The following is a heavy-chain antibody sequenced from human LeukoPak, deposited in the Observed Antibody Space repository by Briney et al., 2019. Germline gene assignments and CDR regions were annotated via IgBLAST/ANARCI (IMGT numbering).Heavy chain of an antibody. Sequence: SETLSLTCTVSGGSMTTHHWNWIRQTPGKGLEWIGYVFDSGRTKVNPSRTSRVTLSTDTSKNQLSLRLSSVTAADTAVYYCTAIKRGDIFGYFDFWGQGILVTVSS. V-gene: IGHV4-59*11. CDR2: VFDSGRT. J-gene: IGHJ4*02. CDR3: TAIKRGDIFGYFDF. CDR1: GGSMTTHH. D-gene: IGHD5-18*01.